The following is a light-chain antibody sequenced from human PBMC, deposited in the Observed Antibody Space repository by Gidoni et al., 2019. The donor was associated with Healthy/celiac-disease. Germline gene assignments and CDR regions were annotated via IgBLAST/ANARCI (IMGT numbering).Light chain of an antibody. CDR2: DAS. J-gene: IGKJ4*01. CDR3: QQYDNPLLT. Sequence: DIQMTQSPSSLSASVGDRVTITCQASQDISNYLNWYQQKPGKAPKLLIYDASNLETGVPSRFSGSGSGTDFTFTISSLRPEDIATYYCQQYDNPLLTFGGXTKVEIK. V-gene: IGKV1-33*01. CDR1: QDISNY.